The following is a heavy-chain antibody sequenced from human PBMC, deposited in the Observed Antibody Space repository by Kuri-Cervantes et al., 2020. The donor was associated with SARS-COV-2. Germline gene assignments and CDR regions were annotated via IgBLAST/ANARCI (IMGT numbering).Heavy chain of an antibody. CDR3: AREFFGGVDEYFDY. J-gene: IGHJ4*02. Sequence: GGSLRLSCAASGFTFSSYWMSWVRQAPGKGLEWVANIKQEGSERYYVNSIKGRFTISRDNAKNSLYLQMNSLRAEDTAVYYCAREFFGGVDEYFDYWGQGTLVTVSS. D-gene: IGHD3-3*01. CDR1: GFTFSSYW. V-gene: IGHV3-7*01. CDR2: IKQEGSER.